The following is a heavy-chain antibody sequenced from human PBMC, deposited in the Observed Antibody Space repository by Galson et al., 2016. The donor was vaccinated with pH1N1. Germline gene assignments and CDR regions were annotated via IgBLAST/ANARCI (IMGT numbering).Heavy chain of an antibody. CDR1: SGSVSGANYY. CDR2: IYFSGST. D-gene: IGHD6-13*01. CDR3: ARGRAKGGAGAGSSPYYFDF. J-gene: IGHJ4*02. V-gene: IGHV4-61*02. Sequence: TLSLPCTVSSGSVSGANYYWTWIRQSAGKGLEWIGRIYFSGSTSYNPSLRGRVSISVDTSKNQFSLDLTSVTAADTAVYYCARGRAKGGAGAGSSPYYFDFWGLGTRVTVSP.